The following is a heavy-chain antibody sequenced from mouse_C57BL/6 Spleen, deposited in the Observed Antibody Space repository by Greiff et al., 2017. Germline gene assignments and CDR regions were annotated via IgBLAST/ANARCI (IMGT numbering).Heavy chain of an antibody. CDR2: IDPSDSET. CDR1: GYTFTSYW. V-gene: IGHV1-52*01. Sequence: QVQLQQPGAELVRPGSSVKLSCKASGYTFTSYWMHWVKQRPIQGLEWIGNIDPSDSETHYNQKFKDKATLTVDKSSSTAYMQLSSLTSEDSAVYYCARGVYYGNVLFYYWGQGTTLTVSS. J-gene: IGHJ2*01. CDR3: ARGVYYGNVLFYY. D-gene: IGHD2-1*01.